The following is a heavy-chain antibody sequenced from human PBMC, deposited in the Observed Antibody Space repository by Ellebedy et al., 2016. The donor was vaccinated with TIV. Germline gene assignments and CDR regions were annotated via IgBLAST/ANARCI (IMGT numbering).Heavy chain of an antibody. V-gene: IGHV3-21*01. CDR2: ISSSGSYI. D-gene: IGHD2-2*01. CDR3: ARVEPFYCSSTSCKNLGSDY. CDR1: GFTFNSYT. J-gene: IGHJ4*02. Sequence: GESLKISXAASGFTFNSYTMNWLRQAPGKGLEWVSSISSSGSYIYYADSVRGRFTISRDNAKNSLYLQMNSLRAEDTAVYYCARVEPFYCSSTSCKNLGSDYWGQGTLVTVSS.